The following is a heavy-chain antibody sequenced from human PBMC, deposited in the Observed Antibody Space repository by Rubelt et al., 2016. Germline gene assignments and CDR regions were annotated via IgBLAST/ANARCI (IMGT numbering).Heavy chain of an antibody. CDR2: SSAYNGNT. V-gene: IGHV1-18*01. CDR3: ARVRFGDSWFDP. J-gene: IGHJ5*02. D-gene: IGHD3-10*01. Sequence: QVQLVQSGAEVKKPGASVKVSCKASGYTFTSYGISWVRPAPGQGLEWMGRSSAYNGNTNYAQKLQGRVTMTTDTSTSTAYMELRSLRADDTAVYYCARVRFGDSWFDPWGQGTLVTVSS. CDR1: GYTFTSYG.